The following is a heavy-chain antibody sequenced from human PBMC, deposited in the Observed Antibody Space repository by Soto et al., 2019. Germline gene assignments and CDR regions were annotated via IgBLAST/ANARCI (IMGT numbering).Heavy chain of an antibody. Sequence: LRLSCAASGFTFTRYSMNWVRQAPGKGLEWASSISSTTNYIYYGDSMKGRFTISRDNAKNSLYLEMNSLRAEDTAVYYCARESEDLTSNFDYWGQGTLVTSPQ. CDR1: GFTFTRYS. J-gene: IGHJ4*02. CDR2: ISSTTNYI. V-gene: IGHV3-21*06. CDR3: ARESEDLTSNFDY.